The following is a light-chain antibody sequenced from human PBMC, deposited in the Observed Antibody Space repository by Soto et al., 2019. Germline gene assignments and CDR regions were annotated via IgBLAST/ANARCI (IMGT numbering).Light chain of an antibody. CDR1: QDISNY. V-gene: IGKV1-33*01. Sequence: DIQMTQSPSSLSASVGDRVTITCQASQDISNYLNGYQQKQGKAPELLIYDTSNLQTGVPSRFSGSGSGTDFTFTLSSLQPEDIAKYFCQQYAEHPYTFGRGTKLEIK. CDR3: QQYAEHPYT. J-gene: IGKJ2*01. CDR2: DTS.